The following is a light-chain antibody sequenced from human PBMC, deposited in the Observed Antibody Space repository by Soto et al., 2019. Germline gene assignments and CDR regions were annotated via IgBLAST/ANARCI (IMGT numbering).Light chain of an antibody. J-gene: IGKJ4*01. CDR1: HDIARW. CDR3: QQFKGFPLT. V-gene: IGKV1-12*01. CDR2: AAS. Sequence: DIQMTQSPSSVSAFVGDRVAITCRASHDIARWLAWYQQQPGKAPRLLIYAASSLQSGVPTRFSGSGSGTDFTLTITNLQPADSAVYYCQQFKGFPLTFGGGTKVEIK.